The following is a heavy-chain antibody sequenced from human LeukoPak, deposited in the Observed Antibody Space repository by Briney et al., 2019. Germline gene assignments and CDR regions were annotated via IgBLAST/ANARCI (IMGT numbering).Heavy chain of an antibody. J-gene: IGHJ6*03. CDR3: ARGKGYYYYYYMDV. Sequence: SVKVSCKASGGTFSSYAISWVRQAPGQGLEWMGGIIPIFGTANYAQKFQGRVTITADESTSTAYMELSRLRSDDTAVYYCARGKGYYYYYYMDVWGKGTTVTVSS. CDR2: IIPIFGTA. V-gene: IGHV1-69*13. CDR1: GGTFSSYA.